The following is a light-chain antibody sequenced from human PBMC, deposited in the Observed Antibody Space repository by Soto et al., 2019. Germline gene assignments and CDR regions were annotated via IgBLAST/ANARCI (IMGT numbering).Light chain of an antibody. CDR3: LQDYTYPWT. J-gene: IGKJ1*01. CDR2: EAS. V-gene: IGKV1-6*02. CDR1: QGIRND. Sequence: AIQMTQSPSSLSASVGDRVTITCRASQGIRNDLGWDQQKPGTAPKLLIDEASTLHSGVPSRFSGSGSGTDFTLTISSLQPEDFASYYCLQDYTYPWTFGQGTKVDIK.